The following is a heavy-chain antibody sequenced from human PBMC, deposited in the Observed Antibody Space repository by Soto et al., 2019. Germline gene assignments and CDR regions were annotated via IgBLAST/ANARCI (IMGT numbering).Heavy chain of an antibody. CDR2: SNHSGST. Sequence: SETLSLTCAVYDGSFSDYYWSWIRQPPGKGLEWIGESNHSGSTNYIPSLKSRVTISVETSKNQFSLKLSSVTAADTAAYYCARDTGRVNYDFWSGYRGAFDIWGQGTMVTVSS. V-gene: IGHV4-34*01. CDR1: DGSFSDYY. J-gene: IGHJ3*02. CDR3: ARDTGRVNYDFWSGYRGAFDI. D-gene: IGHD3-3*01.